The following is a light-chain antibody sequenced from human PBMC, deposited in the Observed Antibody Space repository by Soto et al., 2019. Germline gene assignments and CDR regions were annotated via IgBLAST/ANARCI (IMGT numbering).Light chain of an antibody. J-gene: IGKJ5*01. CDR3: QQYGSSPSIT. Sequence: EIVLTQSPGTLSLSPGERATLSCRASQSVSSSYLAWYQQKPGQAPRLLIYGAYSRATGIPDRFSGSGSGTHFTLTISRLEPEDFAVYYCQQYGSSPSITFGQGTRLQIK. CDR1: QSVSSSY. CDR2: GAY. V-gene: IGKV3-20*01.